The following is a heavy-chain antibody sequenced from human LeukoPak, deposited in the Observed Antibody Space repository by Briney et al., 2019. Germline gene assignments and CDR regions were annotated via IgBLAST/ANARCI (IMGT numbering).Heavy chain of an antibody. CDR1: GFTFSSYG. CDR3: AKVGVQLERRASGWFDP. Sequence: GGSLRLSCAASGFTFSSYGMHWVRQAPGKGLEWVAFIRYDGSNKYYADSVKGRFTISRDNSKNTLYLQMNSLRAEDTAVYYCAKVGVQLERRASGWFDPWGQGTLVTVSS. CDR2: IRYDGSNK. V-gene: IGHV3-30*02. D-gene: IGHD1-1*01. J-gene: IGHJ5*02.